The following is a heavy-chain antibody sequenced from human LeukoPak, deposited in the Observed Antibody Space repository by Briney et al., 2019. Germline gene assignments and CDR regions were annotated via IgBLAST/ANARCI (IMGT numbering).Heavy chain of an antibody. CDR2: MNPSSGST. V-gene: IGHV1-8*01. CDR3: ARDLGYYDSSGTYYFDY. CDR1: GYTFTSYD. D-gene: IGHD3-22*01. J-gene: IGHJ4*02. Sequence: ASVKASCKASGYTFTSYDINWVRQGTGQGLEWLGWMNPSSGSTGYAQKFQDRISMTRDASISTAYMELSSLKSEDTAVYYCARDLGYYDSSGTYYFDYWGQGTLVTVSS.